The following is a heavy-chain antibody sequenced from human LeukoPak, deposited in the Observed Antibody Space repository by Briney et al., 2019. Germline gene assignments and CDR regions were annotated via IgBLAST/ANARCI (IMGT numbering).Heavy chain of an antibody. CDR1: GGSISSSTHY. CDR3: ARFGSALAAAGEGYFDY. D-gene: IGHD6-13*01. V-gene: IGHV4-39*01. CDR2: IHYSGST. J-gene: IGHJ4*02. Sequence: KPSETLSLTCTVSGGSISSSTHYWGWIRQPPGKGLEWMGSIHYSGSTYYNPSLKSRVTISVDMSKNQFSLKLSSVTAADTAVYYCARFGSALAAAGEGYFDYWGQGTLVTVSS.